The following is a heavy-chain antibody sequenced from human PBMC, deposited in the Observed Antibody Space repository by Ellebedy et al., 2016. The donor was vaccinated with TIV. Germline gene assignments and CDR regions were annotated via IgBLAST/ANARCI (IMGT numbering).Heavy chain of an antibody. V-gene: IGHV1-2*02. D-gene: IGHD3-9*01. CDR2: VNPNTGDT. CDR1: GGTYSNYA. J-gene: IGHJ3*02. CDR3: AREYYDILTAYSRAFDI. Sequence: ASVKVSCKASGGTYSNYAINWVRQAPGQRLEWMGWVNPNTGDTNYARKFQGRVTMTWDTSISTAYLELSRLRSDDTAVYYCAREYYDILTAYSRAFDIWGQGTMVTVSS.